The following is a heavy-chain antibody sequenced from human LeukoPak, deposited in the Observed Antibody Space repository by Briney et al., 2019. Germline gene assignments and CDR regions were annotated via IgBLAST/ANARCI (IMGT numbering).Heavy chain of an antibody. D-gene: IGHD4/OR15-4a*01. Sequence: SETLSVTCTVSGGSISIFYWTWIRQPPGKGLEWIGYIYYTGSTNYNPSLKSRVTISVDTSKNQFSLKLSSVTAADTAVYYCARHSYSDLLTWFDPWGQGTLVTVSS. V-gene: IGHV4-59*08. CDR3: ARHSYSDLLTWFDP. J-gene: IGHJ5*02. CDR2: IYYTGST. CDR1: GGSISIFY.